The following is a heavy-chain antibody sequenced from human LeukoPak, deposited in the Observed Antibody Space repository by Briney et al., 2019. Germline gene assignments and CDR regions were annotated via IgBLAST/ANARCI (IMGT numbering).Heavy chain of an antibody. CDR2: IYYTGST. CDR3: ARVRLGYCSSTSCSGWFDP. D-gene: IGHD2-2*01. J-gene: IGHJ5*02. V-gene: IGHV4-59*11. CDR1: GASISSHY. Sequence: PSETLSLTCSVSGASISSHYWSWIRQPPGKGLEWIGYIYYTGSTSYNPSLKSRVTISVDTSKNQFSLKLISVTAADTAVYYCARVRLGYCSSTSCSGWFDPWGQGTLVTVSS.